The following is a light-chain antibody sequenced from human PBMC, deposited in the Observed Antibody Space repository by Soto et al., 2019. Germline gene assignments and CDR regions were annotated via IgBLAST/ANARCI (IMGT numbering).Light chain of an antibody. CDR3: HQRQSWPRT. CDR1: QSVNNY. Sequence: EIVMTQSPATVSVSPGERATLSCRASQSVNNYLAWYQQKPGQAPRLLIFHASSRATGIPDRFSGSGSGTDFTLTISDVQPEDFALYYCHQRQSWPRTFGQGTKVDIK. J-gene: IGKJ1*01. V-gene: IGKV3-11*01. CDR2: HAS.